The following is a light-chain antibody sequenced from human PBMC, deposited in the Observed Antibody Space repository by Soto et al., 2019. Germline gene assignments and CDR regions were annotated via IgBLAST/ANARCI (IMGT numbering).Light chain of an antibody. Sequence: QLVLTQSPSASASLGASIKLTCTLSSAHTSYSIAWHQQQPEKGPRFLMKLNSDGGHIRGDGITDRFSGSSSGAERYLTISSLRSEDEADYYCQTWGTAFKVFGGGTKLTVL. CDR1: SAHTSYS. J-gene: IGLJ3*02. V-gene: IGLV4-69*01. CDR3: QTWGTAFKV. CDR2: LNSDGGH.